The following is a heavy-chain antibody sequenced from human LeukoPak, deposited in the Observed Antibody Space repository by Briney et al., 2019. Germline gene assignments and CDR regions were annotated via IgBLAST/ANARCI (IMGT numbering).Heavy chain of an antibody. V-gene: IGHV1-18*04. CDR3: ARDLNLIVVVPAAHVYDY. J-gene: IGHJ4*02. CDR2: ISGYNGNA. D-gene: IGHD2-2*01. CDR1: GYTFTSYG. Sequence: ASVKVSCKASGYTFTSYGISWVRQAPGQGLEWMGWISGYNGNANYARKLQGRVTMTTDTSTSTAYMELRSLRSDDTAVYYCARDLNLIVVVPAAHVYDYWGQGTLVIVSS.